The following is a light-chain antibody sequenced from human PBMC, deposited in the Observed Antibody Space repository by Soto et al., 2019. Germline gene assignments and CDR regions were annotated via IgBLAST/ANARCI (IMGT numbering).Light chain of an antibody. CDR1: QSVSSSY. J-gene: IGKJ4*01. V-gene: IGKV3-20*01. CDR3: QARLT. CDR2: GAS. Sequence: EIVLTQSPGTLSLSPGERATLSCRASQSVSSSYLAWYQQKPGQAPRLLIYGASSRATGIPDRFSGSGSGTDLTLTISRLEPEDFAVYYCQARLTFGGGTKVEIK.